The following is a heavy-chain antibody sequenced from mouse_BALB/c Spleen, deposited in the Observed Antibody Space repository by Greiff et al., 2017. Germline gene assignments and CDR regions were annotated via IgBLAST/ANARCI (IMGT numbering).Heavy chain of an antibody. CDR3: ARWGYYGNYEGFAY. CDR2: ISYSGST. J-gene: IGHJ3*01. Sequence: VQLQQSGPGLVKPSQSLSLTCTVTGYSITSDYAWNWIRQFPGNKLEWMGYISYSGSTSYNPSLKSRISITRDTSKNQFFLQLNSVTTEDTATYYCARWGYYGNYEGFAYWGQGTLVTVSA. D-gene: IGHD2-1*01. V-gene: IGHV3-2*02. CDR1: GYSITSDYA.